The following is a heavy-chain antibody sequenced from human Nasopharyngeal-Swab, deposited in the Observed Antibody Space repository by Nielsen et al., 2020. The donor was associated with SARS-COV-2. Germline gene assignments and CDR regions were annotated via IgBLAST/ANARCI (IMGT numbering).Heavy chain of an antibody. D-gene: IGHD6-19*01. Sequence: SETLSLTCTVSGGSISSSSYYWGWIRQPPGKGLEWIGSIYYSGSTYYNPSLKSRVTISVDTSKNQFSLKLSSVTAADTAVYYCARLAVLIAVAGTNWFDPWGQGTLVTVSS. J-gene: IGHJ5*02. V-gene: IGHV4-39*01. CDR1: GGSISSSSYY. CDR2: IYYSGST. CDR3: ARLAVLIAVAGTNWFDP.